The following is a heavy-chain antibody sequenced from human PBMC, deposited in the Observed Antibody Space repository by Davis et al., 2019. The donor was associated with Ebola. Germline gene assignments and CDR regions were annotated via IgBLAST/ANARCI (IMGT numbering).Heavy chain of an antibody. V-gene: IGHV3-9*01. D-gene: IGHD6-13*01. CDR3: AKDYIAAAGTVYYGMDV. J-gene: IGHJ6*02. Sequence: SLKISCAASGFTFSSYGMHWVRQAPGKGLEWVSGISWNSGSIGYADSVKGRFTISRDNAKNSLYLQMNSLRAEDTALYYCAKDYIAAAGTVYYGMDVWGQGTTVTVSS. CDR2: ISWNSGSI. CDR1: GFTFSSYG.